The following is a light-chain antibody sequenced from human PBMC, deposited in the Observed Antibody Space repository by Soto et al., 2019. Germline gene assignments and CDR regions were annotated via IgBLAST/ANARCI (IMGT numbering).Light chain of an antibody. Sequence: AIQMTQSPSSLSASVGDRVTITCRASQGIRNDLGWYQQKPGKAPTVLIFAASSLQSGVPSRFSGSGSGTDFTLTISSLEPEDFATYYCLQDHSYPWTFGQGTKVDIK. J-gene: IGKJ1*01. CDR1: QGIRND. CDR2: AAS. V-gene: IGKV1-6*01. CDR3: LQDHSYPWT.